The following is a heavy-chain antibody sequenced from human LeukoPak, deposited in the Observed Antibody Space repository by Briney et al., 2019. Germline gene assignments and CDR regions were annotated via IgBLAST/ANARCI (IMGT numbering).Heavy chain of an antibody. CDR1: GYTFTSYG. V-gene: IGHV1-18*01. D-gene: IGHD3-22*01. CDR2: VSAYNGNT. J-gene: IGHJ3*02. CDR3: ARANYYDSSGYSHAFDI. Sequence: ASVKVSCKASGYTFTSYGISWVRQAPGQGLEWMGWVSAYNGNTNYAQKFQGRVTMTTDTSTSTAYMELRSLRSDDTAVYYCARANYYDSSGYSHAFDIWGQGTMVTVSS.